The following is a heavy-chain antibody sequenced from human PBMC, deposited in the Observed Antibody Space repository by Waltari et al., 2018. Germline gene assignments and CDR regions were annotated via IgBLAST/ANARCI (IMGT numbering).Heavy chain of an antibody. J-gene: IGHJ6*02. D-gene: IGHD2-2*01. V-gene: IGHV1-2*06. Sequence: QVQFIQSGAEGRQPGASVKVSCKASGYTLTGYYITGVRQAPAQGLEWMGRITPNSGGTNYVQKFQGRVAMTRDTSISTAYLELTRLRSDDTAVYYCAREGIVVVASAGYGMDVWGQGTTVTVSS. CDR3: AREGIVVVASAGYGMDV. CDR2: ITPNSGGT. CDR1: GYTLTGYY.